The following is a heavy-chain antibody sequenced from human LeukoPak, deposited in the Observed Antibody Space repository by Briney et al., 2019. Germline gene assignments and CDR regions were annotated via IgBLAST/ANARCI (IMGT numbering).Heavy chain of an antibody. CDR1: GGSISSYF. CDR2: IYYSGSA. CDR3: ASSKYSSSSYFDY. J-gene: IGHJ4*02. D-gene: IGHD6-13*01. V-gene: IGHV4-59*08. Sequence: SETLSLTCTVSGGSISSYFWSWIRQPPGKGLEWIGYIYYSGSANYDPSLKSRVTISVDTSKNQFSLKLSSVTAADTAVYYCASSKYSSSSYFDYWGQGTLVTVSS.